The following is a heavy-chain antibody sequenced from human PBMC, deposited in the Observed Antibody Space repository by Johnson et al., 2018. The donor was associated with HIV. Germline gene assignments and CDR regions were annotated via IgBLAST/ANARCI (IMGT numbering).Heavy chain of an antibody. CDR3: AKDRTGFDAFDI. J-gene: IGHJ3*02. D-gene: IGHD1-1*01. V-gene: IGHV3-23*04. CDR1: GFSFSSYA. CDR2: ISGSGGSK. Sequence: VQLVESGGGLVQPGGSLRLSCAASGFSFSSYAMSWVRQAPGKGLEWVSAISGSGGSKYYADSAKGRFTISRDNSKNTLYLQMNSLRAEDTAVYYCAKDRTGFDAFDIWGQGTMVTVSS.